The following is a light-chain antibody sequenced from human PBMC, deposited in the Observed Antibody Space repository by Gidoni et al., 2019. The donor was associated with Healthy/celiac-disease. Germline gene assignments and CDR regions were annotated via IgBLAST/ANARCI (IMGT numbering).Light chain of an antibody. J-gene: IGKJ5*01. CDR1: QGISSY. CDR3: QQLNSYPIT. V-gene: IGKV1-9*01. Sequence: DIQLTQSPSFLSASVGDRVTITCRASQGISSYLAWYQQNPGKAPKLLIYAAATLQSGVPSRFSGSGSGTEFTLTISSLQPEDFATYYCQQLNSYPITFXQXTRLEIK. CDR2: AAA.